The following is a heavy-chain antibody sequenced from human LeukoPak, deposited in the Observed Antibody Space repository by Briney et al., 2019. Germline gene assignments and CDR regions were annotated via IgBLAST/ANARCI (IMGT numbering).Heavy chain of an antibody. CDR1: GFTFSSYA. Sequence: GSLRLSCAASGFTFSSYAMSWVRQAPGKGLEWVSAISGSGGSTYYADSVKGRFTISRDNSKNTLYLQMNSLRAEDTAVYYCAKGGRGFGELVYYYYGMDVWGKGTTVTVSS. CDR3: AKGGRGFGELVYYYYGMDV. D-gene: IGHD3-10*01. CDR2: ISGSGGST. V-gene: IGHV3-23*01. J-gene: IGHJ6*04.